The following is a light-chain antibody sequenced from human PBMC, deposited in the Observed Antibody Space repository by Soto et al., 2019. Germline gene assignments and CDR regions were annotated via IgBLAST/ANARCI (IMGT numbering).Light chain of an antibody. CDR2: GXS. CDR1: PSVSRSY. CDR3: QQYGNSTIT. V-gene: IGKV3-20*01. J-gene: IGKJ5*01. Sequence: IVLTQSAGTLPLSPGERATPAXRARPSVSRSYIAWYQPEPGXAPRPXXYGXSSRATGIPDRLSGSGSGTDFTLTISRLEPEDFAVYYYQQYGNSTITFGQGTRLDI.